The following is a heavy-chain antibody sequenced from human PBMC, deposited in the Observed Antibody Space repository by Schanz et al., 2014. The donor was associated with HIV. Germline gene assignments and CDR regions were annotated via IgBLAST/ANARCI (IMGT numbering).Heavy chain of an antibody. CDR1: GFTFSSYA. CDR3: AKPEYDSSGNSQSHFDY. D-gene: IGHD3-22*01. J-gene: IGHJ4*01. CDR2: ISGSGGST. Sequence: EVQLLESGGGLVQPGGSLRLSCAASGFTFSSYAMSWVRQAPGKGLEWVSAISGSGGSTYYADSVNGRFTISRDNSKNTLYLQMTTLRTEDTAVYYCAKPEYDSSGNSQSHFDYWGQEPWSPSPQ. V-gene: IGHV3-23*01.